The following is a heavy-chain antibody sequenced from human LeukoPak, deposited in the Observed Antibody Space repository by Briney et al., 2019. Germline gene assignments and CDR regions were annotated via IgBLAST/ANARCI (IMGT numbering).Heavy chain of an antibody. CDR2: INQDGSEK. D-gene: IGHD6-6*01. V-gene: IGHV3-7*01. J-gene: IGHJ4*02. CDR3: AGVLRVRSSSSFLYYFDY. Sequence: GGSLRLSCAASGFTFSSYWMSWVRQAPGKGLEWVANINQDGSEKFFVDSVKGRFTISRDNAKNSLYLQMNSLRAEDTAVYYCAGVLRVRSSSSFLYYFDYWGQGTLVTVSS. CDR1: GFTFSSYW.